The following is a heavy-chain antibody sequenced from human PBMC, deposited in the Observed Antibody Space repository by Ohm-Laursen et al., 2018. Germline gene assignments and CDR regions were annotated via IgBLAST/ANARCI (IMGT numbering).Heavy chain of an antibody. J-gene: IGHJ4*02. CDR2: IYYTGST. V-gene: IGHV4-39*01. CDR3: ARKTDWNHYYFDY. CDR1: GGSMSSGGYY. D-gene: IGHD1-1*01. Sequence: TLSLTCTVSGGSMSSGGYYWSWIRQPPGKGLEWIGSIYYTGSTYFNPSLQSRVTISVDTSKNQFSLNLSSVTAADTAMYYCARKTDWNHYYFDYWGQGTLVTVSS.